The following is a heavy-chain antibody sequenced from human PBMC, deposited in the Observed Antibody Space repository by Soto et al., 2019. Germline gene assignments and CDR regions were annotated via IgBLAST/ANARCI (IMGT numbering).Heavy chain of an antibody. CDR3: ARGVPKVTPTLNSTYYAMEV. J-gene: IGHJ6*02. Sequence: SETLSLTCTVSGGSISSGGYYWTWIGQHPMKGLEWIGYTYPSWGTNYTPSLNSRLSISVATSKSQFSLKLNSVTAADTAVYLCARGVPKVTPTLNSTYYAMEVWGQGTTVTV. V-gene: IGHV4-31*03. CDR1: GGSISSGGYY. CDR2: TYPSWGT. D-gene: IGHD4-17*01.